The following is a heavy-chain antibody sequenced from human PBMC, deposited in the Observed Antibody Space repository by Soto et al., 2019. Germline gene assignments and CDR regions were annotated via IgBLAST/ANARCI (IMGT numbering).Heavy chain of an antibody. CDR1: GFTFKTYS. V-gene: IGHV3-48*02. D-gene: IGHD1-1*01. CDR2: ISETSIAI. J-gene: IGHJ4*02. Sequence: GGSPRLSCAASGFTFKTYSMNWVRQAPGKGLEWVSYISETSIAIYCRDSVKGRFTISRDNAKNTLYLQMNSLRDEDTAVYYCATLQLGREEVFDSWGQGTLVTVSS. CDR3: ATLQLGREEVFDS.